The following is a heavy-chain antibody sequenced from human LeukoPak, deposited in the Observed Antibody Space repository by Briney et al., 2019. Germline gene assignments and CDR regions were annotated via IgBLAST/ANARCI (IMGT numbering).Heavy chain of an antibody. Sequence: GESLKISCKGSGYSFTSYWIGWVRPMPGQGLEWMGIIYPGDSDTRYSPSFQGQVTISADKSISTAYLQWSSLKASDTAMYYCARRHEGYCSGGSCYWFDPWGQGTLVTVSS. V-gene: IGHV5-51*01. CDR3: ARRHEGYCSGGSCYWFDP. CDR1: GYSFTSYW. J-gene: IGHJ5*02. D-gene: IGHD2-15*01. CDR2: IYPGDSDT.